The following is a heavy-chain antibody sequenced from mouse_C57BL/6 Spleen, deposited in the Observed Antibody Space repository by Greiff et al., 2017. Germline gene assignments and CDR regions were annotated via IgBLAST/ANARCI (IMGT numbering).Heavy chain of an antibody. J-gene: IGHJ2*01. D-gene: IGHD1-1*01. CDR3: AISITTVVARDY. CDR2: IYPGDGDT. CDR1: GYAFSSSW. V-gene: IGHV1-82*01. Sequence: VQLQQSGPELVKPGASVKISCKASGYAFSSSWMNWVQQRPGKGLEWIGRIYPGDGDTNYNGKFKGKATLTADKSSSKAYMQLSSLTSEDSAVYFCAISITTVVARDYWGQGTTLTVSS.